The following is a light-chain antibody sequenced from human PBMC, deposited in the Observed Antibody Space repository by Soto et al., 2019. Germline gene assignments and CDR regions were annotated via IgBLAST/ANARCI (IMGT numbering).Light chain of an antibody. J-gene: IGLJ2*01. CDR2: NND. Sequence: QSVLTQPPSVSGAPGQSVTVSCTGSSSNIGAGHHVHLYQQLPGTAPKLLIYNNDNRPSGVPDRFSGSKSGTSASLAISGLQAEDEAEYYCQSYDTSLSDVLFGGGTKVTVL. CDR1: SSNIGAGHH. CDR3: QSYDTSLSDVL. V-gene: IGLV1-40*01.